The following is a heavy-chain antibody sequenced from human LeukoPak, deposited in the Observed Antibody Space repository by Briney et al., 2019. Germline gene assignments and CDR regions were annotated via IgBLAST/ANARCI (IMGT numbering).Heavy chain of an antibody. V-gene: IGHV4-34*01. CDR2: INHSGST. CDR3: ARYCSSTSCYLVKAFDI. J-gene: IGHJ3*02. D-gene: IGHD2-2*01. CDR1: GGSFSGYY. Sequence: PSETLSLTCAVYGGSFSGYYWSWIRQPPGKGLEWIGEINHSGSTYYNPSLKSRVTISVDTSKNQFSLKLSSVTAADTAVYYCARYCSSTSCYLVKAFDIWGQGTMVTVSS.